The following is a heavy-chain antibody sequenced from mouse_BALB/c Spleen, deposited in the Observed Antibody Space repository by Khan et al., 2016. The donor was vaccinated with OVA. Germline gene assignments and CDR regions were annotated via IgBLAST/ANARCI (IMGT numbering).Heavy chain of an antibody. CDR2: IYPGDGRT. V-gene: IGHV1S81*02. Sequence: VQLQQSGAELVRPGASVKLTCKASGYTFTNYWVHWVTQRPGQGLEWIGEIYPGDGRTNCNEKFKNTATLTVDKSSNTAYIQLNSLTSEDSAVYYCTINAYFGNYVDHWGPGTTLTVSS. CDR3: TINAYFGNYVDH. D-gene: IGHD2-10*01. J-gene: IGHJ2*01. CDR1: GYTFTNYW.